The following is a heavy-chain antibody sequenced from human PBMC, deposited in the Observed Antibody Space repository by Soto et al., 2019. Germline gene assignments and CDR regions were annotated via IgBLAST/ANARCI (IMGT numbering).Heavy chain of an antibody. CDR3: AGSRGAYRDYHTPFDY. CDR1: GFSLSTSGMC. Sequence: SGPRLVNPTQTLTLTCTFSGFSLSTSGMCVSWIRQPPGKALEWLALIDWDDDKYYSTSLKTRLTISKDTSKNQVVLTMTNMEPVDTATYSRAGSRGAYRDYHTPFDYSGQGSRVTVAS. J-gene: IGHJ4*02. CDR2: IDWDDDK. V-gene: IGHV2-70*01. D-gene: IGHD4-17*01.